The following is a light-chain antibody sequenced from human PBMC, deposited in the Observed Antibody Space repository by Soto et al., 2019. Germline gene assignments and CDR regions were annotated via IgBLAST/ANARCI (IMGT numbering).Light chain of an antibody. V-gene: IGKV1-5*03. Sequence: DIQMTQSPSTLSASVGDRVTITCRASQRISSWLAWYQQKPGKAPKLLIYKASNLQSGVPSRFSGTGSATEFTLTISSLQPDDFATYYCQQYNDYPYTFGQGTKVDIK. CDR1: QRISSW. CDR3: QQYNDYPYT. J-gene: IGKJ2*01. CDR2: KAS.